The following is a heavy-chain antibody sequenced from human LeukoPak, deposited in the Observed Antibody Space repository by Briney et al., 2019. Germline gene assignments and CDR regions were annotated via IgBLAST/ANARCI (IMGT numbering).Heavy chain of an antibody. V-gene: IGHV4-38-2*01. CDR3: ARVGGGSGPYYFDY. D-gene: IGHD6-19*01. Sequence: SETLSLTCAVSGYFISSGYYWGWIRQPPGKGLEWIESIYHSGSTYYNPSLKSRVTISIDTSKKQFSLKLSSVSAADTAVYYCARVGGGSGPYYFDYWGQGTLVTVSS. CDR1: GYFISSGYY. J-gene: IGHJ4*02. CDR2: IYHSGST.